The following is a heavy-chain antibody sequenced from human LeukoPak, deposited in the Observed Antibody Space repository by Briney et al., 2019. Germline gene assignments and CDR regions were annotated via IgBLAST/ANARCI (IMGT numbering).Heavy chain of an antibody. V-gene: IGHV3-74*01. CDR3: ARAYNSHFDY. Sequence: GGSLRLSCAASGFTFSSYWMHWVRQAPGKGLVCVSRIKSDGSSTSYADSVKGRFTISRDDAKNTPYLQMNSLRAEDTAVYYCARAYNSHFDYWGQGALVTVSS. CDR2: IKSDGSST. CDR1: GFTFSSYW. D-gene: IGHD1-1*01. J-gene: IGHJ4*02.